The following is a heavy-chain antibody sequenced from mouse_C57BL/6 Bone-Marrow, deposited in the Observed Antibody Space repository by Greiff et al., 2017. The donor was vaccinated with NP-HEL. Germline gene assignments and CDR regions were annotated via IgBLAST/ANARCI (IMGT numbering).Heavy chain of an antibody. J-gene: IGHJ3*01. D-gene: IGHD2-14*01. CDR3: AKGYPIGAWFAY. Sequence: EVNVVESGGGLVKPGGSLKLSCAASGFTFSDYGMHWVRQAPEKGLEWVAYISSGSSTIYYADTVKGRFTISRDNAKNTLFLQMTSLRSEDTAMYYCAKGYPIGAWFAYWGQGTLVTVSA. CDR1: GFTFSDYG. CDR2: ISSGSSTI. V-gene: IGHV5-17*01.